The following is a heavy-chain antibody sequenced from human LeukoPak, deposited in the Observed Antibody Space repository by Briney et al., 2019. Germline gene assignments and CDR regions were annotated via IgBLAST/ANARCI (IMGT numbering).Heavy chain of an antibody. J-gene: IGHJ4*02. CDR3: AKTSYDYVWGGLDY. Sequence: PGRSLRLSCAASGFTFDDYAMHWVRQAPGKGLEWVSGISWNSGSIGYADSVKGRFTISRDNAKNSLYLQMNSLRAEDTALYYCAKTSYDYVWGGLDYWGQGTLVTVSS. D-gene: IGHD3-16*01. CDR2: ISWNSGSI. CDR1: GFTFDDYA. V-gene: IGHV3-9*01.